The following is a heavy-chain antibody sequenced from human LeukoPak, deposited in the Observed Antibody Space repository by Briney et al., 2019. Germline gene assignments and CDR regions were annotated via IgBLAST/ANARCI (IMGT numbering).Heavy chain of an antibody. V-gene: IGHV1-18*01. CDR2: ISVYNGNT. D-gene: IGHD1-26*01. Sequence: ASVKVSCKASGYTFTNYGIAWVRQAPGQGLEWVEWISVYNGNTNYAEKLQGRVNVTTDRSTSTAYMELRSLRSDGTAVYYCARDFGAPPYSATRGYYMDVWGKGITVTVSS. CDR1: GYTFTNYG. J-gene: IGHJ6*03. CDR3: ARDFGAPPYSATRGYYMDV.